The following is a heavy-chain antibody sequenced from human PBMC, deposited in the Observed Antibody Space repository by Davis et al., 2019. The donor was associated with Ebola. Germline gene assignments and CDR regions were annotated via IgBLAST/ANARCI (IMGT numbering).Heavy chain of an antibody. J-gene: IGHJ4*02. CDR2: IYYSGST. D-gene: IGHD5/OR15-5a*01. CDR1: GGSISSYY. Sequence: MPGGSLRLSCTVSGGSISSYYWSWIRQPPGKGLEWIGYIYYSGSTNYTPSLKSRVTISVDTSKNQFSLKLSSVTAADTAVYYCARAVYGIFDYWGQGTLVTVSS. CDR3: ARAVYGIFDY. V-gene: IGHV4-59*12.